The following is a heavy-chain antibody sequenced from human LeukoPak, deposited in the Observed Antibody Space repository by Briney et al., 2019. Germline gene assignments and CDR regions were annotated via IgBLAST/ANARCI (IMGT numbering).Heavy chain of an antibody. J-gene: IGHJ6*02. V-gene: IGHV3-74*01. Sequence: GGSLRLSCAASGFTFSSYWMHWVRQAPGKGLVWVSRINSDGSSTCYADSVKGRFTISRDNAKNTLYLQMNSLRAEDTAVYYCARAYYYYDSSGYYPPNYYYYGMDVWGQGTTVTVSS. CDR1: GFTFSSYW. CDR2: INSDGSST. D-gene: IGHD3-22*01. CDR3: ARAYYYYDSSGYYPPNYYYYGMDV.